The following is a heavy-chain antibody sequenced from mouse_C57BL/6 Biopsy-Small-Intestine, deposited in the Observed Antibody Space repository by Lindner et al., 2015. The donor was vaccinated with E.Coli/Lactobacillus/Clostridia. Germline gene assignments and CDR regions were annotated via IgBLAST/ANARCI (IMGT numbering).Heavy chain of an antibody. J-gene: IGHJ4*01. CDR2: INPSGGSI. D-gene: IGHD1-1*02. Sequence: SVKVSCKTSGYTFTRHYVHWVRQAPGQGLEWLGKINPSGGSISYGQKFQGRVTMTRDTSTSTVFMELTSLRSDDTAVYYCARDMTETITTCQDHWGQGTLVTVSS. CDR3: ARDMTETITTCQDH. V-gene: IGHV1S12*01. CDR1: GYTFTRHY.